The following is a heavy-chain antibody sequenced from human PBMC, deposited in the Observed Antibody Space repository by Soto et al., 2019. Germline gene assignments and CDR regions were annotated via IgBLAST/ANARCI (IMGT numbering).Heavy chain of an antibody. V-gene: IGHV3-23*01. Sequence: PGGSLRLSCAASGFTFSSYAMSWVRQAPGKGLEWVSAISGSGGSTYYADSVKGRFTISRDNSKNTLYLQMNSLRAEDTAVYYCAKAKKVTIIVVVITNRNFDYWCQGILVTVS. CDR1: GFTFSSYA. CDR2: ISGSGGST. J-gene: IGHJ4*02. CDR3: AKAKKVTIIVVVITNRNFDY. D-gene: IGHD3-22*01.